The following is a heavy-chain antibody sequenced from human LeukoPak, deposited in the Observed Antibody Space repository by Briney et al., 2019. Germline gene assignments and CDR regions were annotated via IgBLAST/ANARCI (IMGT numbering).Heavy chain of an antibody. CDR3: ARDHGITGTTAIDY. CDR2: IIPIFGTA. CDR1: VGTFSSYA. V-gene: IGHV1-69*05. D-gene: IGHD1-7*01. J-gene: IGHJ4*02. Sequence: ASVKVSCKASVGTFSSYAISWVRQAPGQGLEWMGGIIPIFGTANYAQKFQGRVTVTTDESTSTAYMELSSLRSEDTAVYYCARDHGITGTTAIDYWGQGTLVTVSS.